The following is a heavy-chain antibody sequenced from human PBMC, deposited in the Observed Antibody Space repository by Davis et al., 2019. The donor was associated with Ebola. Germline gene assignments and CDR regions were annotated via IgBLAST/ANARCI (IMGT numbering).Heavy chain of an antibody. CDR2: INPSCGST. CDR3: ARDRYPRGYSGYDLQY. Sequence: AASVKVSCKASGGTFSSYAISWVRQAPGQGLEWMGIINPSCGSTSYAQKFQGRVTMTRDTSTSTVYMELSSLRSEDTAVYYCARDRYPRGYSGYDLQYWGQGTLVTVSS. J-gene: IGHJ4*02. D-gene: IGHD5-12*01. V-gene: IGHV1-46*01. CDR1: GGTFSSYA.